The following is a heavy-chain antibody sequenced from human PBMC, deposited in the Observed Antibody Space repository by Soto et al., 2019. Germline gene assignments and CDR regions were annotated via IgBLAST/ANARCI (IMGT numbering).Heavy chain of an antibody. Sequence: SETLSLTCTVSGGSISSSSYYWGWIRQPPGKGLEWIGSIYYSGSTYYNPSLKSRVTISVDTSKNQFSLKLSSVTAADTAVYYCAPSRGGNYLYYYYGMDVCGQATTGTVSS. D-gene: IGHD1-26*01. CDR1: GGSISSSSYY. J-gene: IGHJ6*02. CDR3: APSRGGNYLYYYYGMDV. V-gene: IGHV4-39*01. CDR2: IYYSGST.